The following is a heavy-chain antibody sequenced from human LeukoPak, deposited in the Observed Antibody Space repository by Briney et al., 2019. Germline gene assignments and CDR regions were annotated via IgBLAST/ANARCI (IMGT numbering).Heavy chain of an antibody. CDR3: VTQHYYDGRWGRLDY. J-gene: IGHJ4*02. CDR2: IKTKSDGETT. Sequence: GGSLRLSCVASGITFTKAYMSWIRQPPEKGLEWLGHIKTKSDGETTEYAAPVKGRFSISRDDSKSTVYLQMNNVKSEDSAVYFCVTQHYYDGRWGRLDYWGQGILVTISS. V-gene: IGHV3-15*05. D-gene: IGHD3-22*01. CDR1: GITFTKAY.